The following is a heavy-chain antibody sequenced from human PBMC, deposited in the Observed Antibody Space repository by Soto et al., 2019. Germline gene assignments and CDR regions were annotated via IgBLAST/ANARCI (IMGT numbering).Heavy chain of an antibody. D-gene: IGHD1-26*01. CDR2: ISGSGGST. V-gene: IGHV3-23*01. CDR1: GFTFSSYA. CDR3: AKVGGVSKVAKWELPFDY. Sequence: GGSLRLSCAASGFTFSSYAMSWVRQAPGKGLEWVSAISGSGGSTYYADSVKGRFTISRDNSKNTLYLQMNSLRAEDTAVYYCAKVGGVSKVAKWELPFDYWGQGTLVTVSS. J-gene: IGHJ4*02.